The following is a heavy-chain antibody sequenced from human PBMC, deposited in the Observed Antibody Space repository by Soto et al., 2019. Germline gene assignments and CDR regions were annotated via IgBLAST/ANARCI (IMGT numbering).Heavy chain of an antibody. V-gene: IGHV1-3*01. CDR3: ARLGLSGSYYFEREDY. Sequence: ASVKVSCKASGVTFTTYAMHWVRQAPGQRLEWMGWINAGNGNTKYSQKFQGRVTITRDTSASTAYMELSSLRSEDTAVYYCARLGLSGSYYFEREDYWGQGTLVTVSS. CDR2: INAGNGNT. D-gene: IGHD1-26*01. J-gene: IGHJ4*02. CDR1: GVTFTTYA.